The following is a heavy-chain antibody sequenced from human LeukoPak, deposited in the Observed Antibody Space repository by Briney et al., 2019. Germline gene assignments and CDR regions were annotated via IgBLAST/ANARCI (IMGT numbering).Heavy chain of an antibody. CDR2: ISSSSSYI. CDR1: GFTFSSYS. Sequence: PGGSLRLSCAASGFTFSSYSMNWVRQAPGKGLEWVSSISSSSSYIYYADSVKGRFTISRGNAKNSLYLQMNSLRAEETAVYYCARGLRGSGPLDYWGQGTLVTVSS. J-gene: IGHJ4*02. V-gene: IGHV3-21*01. CDR3: ARGLRGSGPLDY. D-gene: IGHD3-10*01.